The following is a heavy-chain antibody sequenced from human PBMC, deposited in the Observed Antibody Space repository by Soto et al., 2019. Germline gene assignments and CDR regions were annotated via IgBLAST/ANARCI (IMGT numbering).Heavy chain of an antibody. Sequence: SETLSLTCTVSGGSISSGGYYWSWIRQHPGKGLEWIGYIYYSGSTYYNPSLKSRVTISVDTSKNQFSLKLSSVTAADTAVYYCPRVGLETGRHDYGDRDAFDIWGQGTMVTVSS. D-gene: IGHD4-17*01. V-gene: IGHV4-31*03. J-gene: IGHJ3*02. CDR2: IYYSGST. CDR1: GGSISSGGYY. CDR3: PRVGLETGRHDYGDRDAFDI.